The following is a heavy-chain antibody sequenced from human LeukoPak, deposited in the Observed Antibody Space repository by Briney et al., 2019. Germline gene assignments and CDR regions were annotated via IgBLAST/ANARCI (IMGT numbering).Heavy chain of an antibody. J-gene: IGHJ4*02. CDR2: IYSGGRI. CDR3: ARVIHLGELSLYDY. CDR1: GFSVSSNY. D-gene: IGHD3-16*02. V-gene: IGHV3-53*01. Sequence: GGSLRLSCAASGFSVSSNYMSWVRQAPGKGLEWVSVIYSGGRIDYADSVRGRFTISRDNSKNTLYLQMNSLRAEDTAVYYCARVIHLGELSLYDYWGQGTLVTVSS.